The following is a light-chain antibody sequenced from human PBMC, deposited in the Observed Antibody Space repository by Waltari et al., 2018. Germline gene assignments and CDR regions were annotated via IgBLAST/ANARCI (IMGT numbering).Light chain of an antibody. CDR3: QQYYSIPYT. CDR2: WAP. Sequence: DIVMTQSPDSLAVSLGERATINCKSSQNILYSSNSKNYLAWYQHKPGQPPKLLIYWAPTRESGVPDRFSGSGSETDFTLTISSLQAEDVAVYYCQQYYSIPYTFGQGTKLEIK. V-gene: IGKV4-1*01. CDR1: QNILYSSNSKNY. J-gene: IGKJ2*01.